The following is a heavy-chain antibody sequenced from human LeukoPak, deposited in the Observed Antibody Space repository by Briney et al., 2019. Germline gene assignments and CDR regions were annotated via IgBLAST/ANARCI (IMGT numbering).Heavy chain of an antibody. CDR3: AKGPYYVWGSFDY. D-gene: IGHD3-16*01. J-gene: IGHJ4*02. CDR1: GFTFSSYG. V-gene: IGHV3-30*02. CDR2: IRYDGSNK. Sequence: GGSLRLSCAASGFTFSSYGMHWVRQAPGKGLEWVAFIRYDGSNKYYADSVKGRFTISRDNSKNTLYLQMNSMRAEDTAVYYCAKGPYYVWGSFDYWGQVTLVTVSS.